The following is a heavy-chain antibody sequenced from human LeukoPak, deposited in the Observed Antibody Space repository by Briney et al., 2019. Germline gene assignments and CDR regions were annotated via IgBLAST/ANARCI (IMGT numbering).Heavy chain of an antibody. J-gene: IGHJ4*02. CDR1: GITLSNYG. CDR2: ISGSAGGT. Sequence: GGSLRLSCAVSGITLSNYGMSWVRQAPGKGLEWVAGISGSAGGTYYADSVKGRRTISRDNAKNTLYLQLTNLRAEDPAVYLCAKRGVVIRVILVGFHKAAYSFDSWGQGALVTVSS. CDR3: AKRGVVIRVILVGFHKAAYSFDS. D-gene: IGHD3-22*01. V-gene: IGHV3-23*01.